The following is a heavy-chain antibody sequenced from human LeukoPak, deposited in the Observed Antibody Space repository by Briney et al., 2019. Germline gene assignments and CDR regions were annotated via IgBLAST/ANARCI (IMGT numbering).Heavy chain of an antibody. J-gene: IGHJ6*02. V-gene: IGHV3-23*01. CDR3: AKDVRVGGGGMDV. CDR2: ISDTGGGT. D-gene: IGHD1-26*01. Sequence: GGSLRLSCAASGFTFSSYAMSWVRQAPGKGLEWVSDISDTGGGTYYADSVKGRFTISRDNSKNTLNLQMNSLRAEDTAVYYCAKDVRVGGGGMDVWGQGTPVTVSS. CDR1: GFTFSSYA.